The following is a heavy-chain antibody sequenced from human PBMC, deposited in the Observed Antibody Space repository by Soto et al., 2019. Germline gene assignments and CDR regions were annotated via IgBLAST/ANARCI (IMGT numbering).Heavy chain of an antibody. Sequence: SETLSLTCAVYGGSFSGYYWSWIRQPPGKGLEWIGEINHSGSTNYNPSLKSRVTISVDTSKNQFSLKLSSVTAADTAVYYCARIDIVVVPIWGQGTMVTVSS. CDR1: GGSFSGYY. CDR2: INHSGST. V-gene: IGHV4-34*01. CDR3: ARIDIVVVPI. J-gene: IGHJ3*02. D-gene: IGHD2-2*01.